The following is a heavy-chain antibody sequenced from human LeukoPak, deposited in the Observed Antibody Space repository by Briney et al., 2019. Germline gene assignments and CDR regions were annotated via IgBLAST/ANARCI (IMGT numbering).Heavy chain of an antibody. CDR1: GGTFSSYA. Sequence: SVKVSCKASGGTFSSYAISWVRQAPGQGLEWMGGIIPIFGTANYAQKFQGRVTITADESTSTAYMELSSLRSEDTAVYYCARDSSSWTYFDYWGQGTLVTVSS. CDR3: ARDSSSWTYFDY. J-gene: IGHJ4*02. D-gene: IGHD6-13*01. CDR2: IIPIFGTA. V-gene: IGHV1-69*01.